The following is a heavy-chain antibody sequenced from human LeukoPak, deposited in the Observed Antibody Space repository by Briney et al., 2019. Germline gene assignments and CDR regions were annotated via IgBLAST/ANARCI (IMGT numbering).Heavy chain of an antibody. J-gene: IGHJ3*02. CDR1: GGSFSGYY. Sequence: PSETLSLTCAVYGGSFSGYYWSWIRQPPGKGLEWIGEINHSGSTNYNPSLKSRVTISVDTSKNQFSLKLSSVTAADTAVYYCARDQIDAFDIWGQGTMVTVSS. CDR3: ARDQIDAFDI. CDR2: INHSGST. V-gene: IGHV4-34*01.